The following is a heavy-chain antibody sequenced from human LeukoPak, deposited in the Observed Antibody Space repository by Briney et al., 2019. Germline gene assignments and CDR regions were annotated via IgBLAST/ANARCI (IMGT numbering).Heavy chain of an antibody. CDR3: ARDGAVVPRFDAAAGFDY. CDR2: ISSSSSYT. D-gene: IGHD2-2*01. V-gene: IGHV3-11*06. Sequence: GGSLRLSCAASGFTFSDYYISWIRQAPGKGLEWVSYISSSSSYTNYADSVKGRFTISRDNAKNSLYLQMNSLRAEDTAVYYCARDGAVVPRFDAAAGFDYWGQGTLVTVSS. CDR1: GFTFSDYY. J-gene: IGHJ4*02.